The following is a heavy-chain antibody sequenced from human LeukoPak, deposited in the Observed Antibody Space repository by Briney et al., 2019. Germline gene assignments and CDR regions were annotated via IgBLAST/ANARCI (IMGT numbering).Heavy chain of an antibody. V-gene: IGHV1-18*01. Sequence: GASVKVSCKTSGYTFTDIGITWVRQAPGQGLEWVGWISSYSGSTEYALKLQGRVTMTTETSTNTAYMELRSLRSDDTAVYYCASIAARRDLRPPVPWGQGTLVTVSS. D-gene: IGHD6-6*01. CDR3: ASIAARRDLRPPVP. CDR2: ISSYSGST. CDR1: GYTFTDIG. J-gene: IGHJ5*02.